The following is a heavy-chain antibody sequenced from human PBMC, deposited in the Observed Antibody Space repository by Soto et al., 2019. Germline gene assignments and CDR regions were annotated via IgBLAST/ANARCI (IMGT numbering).Heavy chain of an antibody. CDR3: ARNPEFYYDSSGYHVWGYSGMDV. Sequence: ELQLVESGGGLVQPGGSLRLSCAASGFTFSNYNMNWVRQAPGKGLEWVSYINTRSTTINYADSVKGRFTVSRDNAKNSLDLQIDSLSDEDAAVYCCARNPEFYYDSSGYHVWGYSGMDVWGQGTTVTVS. CDR1: GFTFSNYN. CDR2: INTRSTTI. V-gene: IGHV3-48*02. D-gene: IGHD3-22*01. J-gene: IGHJ6*02.